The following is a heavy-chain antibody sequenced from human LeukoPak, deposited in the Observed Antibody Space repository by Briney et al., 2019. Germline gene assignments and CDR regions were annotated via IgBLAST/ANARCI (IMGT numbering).Heavy chain of an antibody. D-gene: IGHD3-16*01. CDR3: ARDLAWGAFDY. V-gene: IGHV3-23*01. CDR1: GFTFSSYG. CDR2: ISGSGGST. Sequence: GGTLRLSCAASGFTFSSYGMSWVRQAPGKGLEWVSAISGSGGSTYYADSVKGRFTISRDNSKNTLSLQMNSLRVEDTAVYYCARDLAWGAFDYWGQGTLVTVSS. J-gene: IGHJ4*02.